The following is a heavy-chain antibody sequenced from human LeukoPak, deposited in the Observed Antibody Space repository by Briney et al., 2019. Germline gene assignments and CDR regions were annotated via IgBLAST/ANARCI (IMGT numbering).Heavy chain of an antibody. J-gene: IGHJ6*03. Sequence: GGSLRLSCAASGFTFSSYGMHWVRQAPGKGLEWVAFIRYDGSNKYYADSVKGRFTISRDNSKNTLYLQMNSLRAEDTAVYYCARNRRVYDILTGYYRDYYYYMDVWGKGTTVTVSS. V-gene: IGHV3-30*02. CDR1: GFTFSSYG. CDR2: IRYDGSNK. CDR3: ARNRRVYDILTGYYRDYYYYMDV. D-gene: IGHD3-9*01.